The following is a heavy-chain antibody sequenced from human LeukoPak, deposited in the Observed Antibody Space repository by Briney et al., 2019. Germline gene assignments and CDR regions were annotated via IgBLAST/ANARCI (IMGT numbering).Heavy chain of an antibody. Sequence: GGSLRLSCAASGFTFSSYSMNWVRQAPGKGLEWVSYISSSSSTIYYADSVKGRFTISRDNAKNSLYLQMNSLRAEDTAVYYCARVMATTPDALDIWGQGTMVTVSS. D-gene: IGHD5-24*01. CDR3: ARVMATTPDALDI. CDR1: GFTFSSYS. V-gene: IGHV3-48*01. CDR2: ISSSSSTI. J-gene: IGHJ3*02.